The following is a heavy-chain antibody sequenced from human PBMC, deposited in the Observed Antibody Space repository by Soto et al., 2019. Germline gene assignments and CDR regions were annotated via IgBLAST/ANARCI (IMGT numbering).Heavy chain of an antibody. CDR3: ARVETCSSTSSYSVFHY. CDR1: GFTFSSYW. Sequence: EVQLVESGGGLVQPGGSLRLSCAASGFTFSSYWMHWVRQAPGKGLVWVSRINSDGSSTTYADSVKGRFTISRDNAKNTLYLQMNSLGAEDTAVYYCARVETCSSTSSYSVFHYWGHGTLVTVSS. CDR2: INSDGSST. V-gene: IGHV3-74*03. D-gene: IGHD2-2*01. J-gene: IGHJ4*01.